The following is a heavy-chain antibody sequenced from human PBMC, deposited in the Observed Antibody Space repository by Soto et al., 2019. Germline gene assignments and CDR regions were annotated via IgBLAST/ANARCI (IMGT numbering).Heavy chain of an antibody. CDR2: INPNSGGT. CDR3: ARASLIAAAGTTPAYYYGMDV. D-gene: IGHD6-13*01. V-gene: IGHV1-2*04. J-gene: IGHJ6*02. CDR1: GYTFTGYY. Sequence: ASVKVSCKASGYTFTGYYMHWVRQAPGQGLEWMGWINPNSGGTNYAQKFQGWVTMTRDTSISTAYMELSRLRSDDTAVYYCARASLIAAAGTTPAYYYGMDVWGQGTTVTVSS.